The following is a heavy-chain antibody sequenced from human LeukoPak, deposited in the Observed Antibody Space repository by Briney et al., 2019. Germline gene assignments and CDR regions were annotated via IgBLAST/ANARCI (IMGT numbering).Heavy chain of an antibody. J-gene: IGHJ5*02. CDR2: IDNTGST. CDR1: GGFISSNY. V-gene: IGHV4-59*01. D-gene: IGHD3-22*01. Sequence: PSETLSLTCTVSGGFISSNYWSWIRQPPGKGLEYIGYIDNTGSTNYNPSLKSRVTISVDTSKNRFSLRLSSVTAADTAVYYCARHRYYYDSSGYYYQPWGQGTLVTVSS. CDR3: ARHRYYYDSSGYYYQP.